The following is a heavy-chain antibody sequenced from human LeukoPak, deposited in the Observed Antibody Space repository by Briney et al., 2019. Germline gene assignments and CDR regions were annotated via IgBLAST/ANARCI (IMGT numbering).Heavy chain of an antibody. V-gene: IGHV3-30*02. D-gene: IGHD4-17*01. J-gene: IGHJ4*02. CDR1: GFIFSHYG. CDR3: VKGIDYGFDS. Sequence: PGGSLRLSCGASGFIFSHYGMHWVRQAPGKGLEWVTFIRYDGSEKYYADSVKGRFTISRDNSKNTLDLHMSSLRTEDTAMYYCVKGIDYGFDSWGQGTLVIVSS. CDR2: IRYDGSEK.